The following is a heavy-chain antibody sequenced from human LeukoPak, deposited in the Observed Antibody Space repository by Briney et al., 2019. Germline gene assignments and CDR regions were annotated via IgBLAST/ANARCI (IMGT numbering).Heavy chain of an antibody. CDR1: GDSVSINSAA. CDR2: TYYRSHSSY. Sequence: SQTLSLTCAISGDSVSINSAAWNWIRQPPSRGLEWLGRTYYRSHSSYDYALSVKGRISINPATSQNHLSLQLNSVTPEDTADYFCARAPQRVRGLISPADFDSWGQGTLVTVSS. D-gene: IGHD3-10*01. V-gene: IGHV6-1*01. J-gene: IGHJ4*02. CDR3: ARAPQRVRGLISPADFDS.